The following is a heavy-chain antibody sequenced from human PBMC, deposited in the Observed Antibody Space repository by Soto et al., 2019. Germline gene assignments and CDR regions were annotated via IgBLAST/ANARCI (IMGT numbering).Heavy chain of an antibody. CDR1: GFTFSSYA. D-gene: IGHD2-15*01. Sequence: EVQLLESGGGLVQPGGSLRLSCAASGFTFSSYAMSWVRQAPGKGLEWVSVISGSGGSTYYADAVKGRFTISRDNSKNTLYLQMNSLRAEDTAVYYCATDHGGHGGYWYFDLWGRGTLVTVSS. J-gene: IGHJ2*01. V-gene: IGHV3-23*01. CDR2: ISGSGGST. CDR3: ATDHGGHGGYWYFDL.